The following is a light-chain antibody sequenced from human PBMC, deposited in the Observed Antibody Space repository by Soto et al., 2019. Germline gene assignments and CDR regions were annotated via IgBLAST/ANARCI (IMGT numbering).Light chain of an antibody. CDR1: SSDVGGYDY. CDR3: SSYSSSNALDVL. J-gene: IGLJ7*01. Sequence: QSALTQPASVSGSPGQSITISCTGTSSDVGGYDYVSWYQQHPGKAPKLMIYDVSNRPSGVSNRFSGSKSGNTASLTISGPHAEDGADYYCSSYSSSNALDVLLGGGTQLTVL. CDR2: DVS. V-gene: IGLV2-14*03.